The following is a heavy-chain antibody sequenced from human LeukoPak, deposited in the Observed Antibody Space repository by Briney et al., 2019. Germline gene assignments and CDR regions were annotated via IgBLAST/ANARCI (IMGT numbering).Heavy chain of an antibody. CDR2: IYDSGST. CDR1: GGSIRSSYYY. J-gene: IGHJ4*02. V-gene: IGHV4-39*01. CDR3: ATHERGYGHDY. Sequence: PSETLSLTCTVSGGSIRSSYYYWGWIRQPPGKGLEWIGSIYDSGSTYYNPSLKSRVTISVDTSKNQFSLKLNSVTAADTAVYYCATHERGYGHDYWGQGTLVTVSS. D-gene: IGHD3-3*01.